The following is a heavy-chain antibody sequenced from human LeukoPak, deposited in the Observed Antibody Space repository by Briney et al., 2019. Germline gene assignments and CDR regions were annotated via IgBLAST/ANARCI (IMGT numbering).Heavy chain of an antibody. CDR2: IWYDGSNK. D-gene: IGHD3-22*01. V-gene: IGHV3-33*01. CDR1: GFTFSSYG. J-gene: IGHJ4*02. Sequence: GGSLRLSCAASGFTFSSYGMHWVRQAPGKGLEWVAVIWYDGSNKYYADSVKGRFTISRDNSKNTLYLQMNSLRAEDTAVYYCARDQYYYDSSGYYYFDYWGQGTLVTVSS. CDR3: ARDQYYYDSSGYYYFDY.